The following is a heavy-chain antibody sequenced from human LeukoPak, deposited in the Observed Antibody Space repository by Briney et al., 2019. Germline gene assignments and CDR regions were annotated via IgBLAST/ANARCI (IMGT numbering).Heavy chain of an antibody. CDR3: ARDFGITIFGVVLNWFDP. J-gene: IGHJ5*02. V-gene: IGHV4-61*02. CDR1: GGSISSGSYY. Sequence: SETLSLTCTVSGGSISSGSYYWSWIRQPAGKGLEWIGRIYTSGSTNYNPSLKSRVTISVDTSKNQFSLKLSSVTAADTAVYYCARDFGITIFGVVLNWFDPWGQGTLVTVSS. CDR2: IYTSGST. D-gene: IGHD3-3*01.